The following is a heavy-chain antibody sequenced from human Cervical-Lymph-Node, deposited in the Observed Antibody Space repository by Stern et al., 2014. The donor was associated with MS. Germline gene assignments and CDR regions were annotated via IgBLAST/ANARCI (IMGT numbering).Heavy chain of an antibody. CDR3: ARIPPDSFNYGFDY. Sequence: QVTLRESGPALVKPTQTLTLTCTFSGFSLSTSGMRMNWIRQPPGKALEGLARIDWDDDKFYSTSLKTRLTISKDTSKNQVVLIMTNMDPVDTATYYCARIPPDSFNYGFDYWGQGAPVTVSS. CDR2: IDWDDDK. J-gene: IGHJ4*02. V-gene: IGHV2-70*04. CDR1: GFSLSTSGMR. D-gene: IGHD3-22*01.